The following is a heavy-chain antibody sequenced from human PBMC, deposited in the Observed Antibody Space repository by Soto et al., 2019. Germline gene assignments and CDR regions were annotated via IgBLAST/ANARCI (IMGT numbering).Heavy chain of an antibody. D-gene: IGHD6-13*01. CDR1: GGSISSYY. CDR2: IYYSGST. Sequence: QVQLQESGPGLVKPSETLSLTCTVSGGSISSYYWSWIRQPPGKGLEWIGYIYYSGSTNYNPSLKSRVTISVDTAKNQFSLKLSSVTAADTAVYYCARGSKNYGMDVWGQGTTVTVSS. J-gene: IGHJ6*02. V-gene: IGHV4-59*01. CDR3: ARGSKNYGMDV.